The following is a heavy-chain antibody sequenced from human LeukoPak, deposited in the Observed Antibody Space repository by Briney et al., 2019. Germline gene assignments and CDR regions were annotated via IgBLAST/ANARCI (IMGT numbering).Heavy chain of an antibody. D-gene: IGHD2-2*01. CDR3: ARGARIVVVPAAMHFDF. J-gene: IGHJ4*02. CDR1: GFAFSSYA. CDR2: ISGSAINT. V-gene: IGHV3-23*01. Sequence: GGSLRLSCAASGFAFSSYAMNWVRQAPGKGLEWVSAISGSAINTYYADSVKGRFTISRDNSKNTLSLQMNSLRAEDTAVYYCARGARIVVVPAAMHFDFWGQGTLVTVSS.